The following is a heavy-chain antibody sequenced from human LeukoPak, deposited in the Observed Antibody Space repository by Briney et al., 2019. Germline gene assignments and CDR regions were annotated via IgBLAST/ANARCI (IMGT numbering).Heavy chain of an antibody. CDR2: ISSSGSTI. CDR3: AKEVITMIVVIANNWFDP. J-gene: IGHJ5*02. V-gene: IGHV3-11*01. Sequence: GGSLRLSCAASGFTFSDYYMSWIRQAPGKGLEWVSYISSSGSTIYYADSVKGRFTISRDNAKNSLYLQMNSLRAEDTAVYYCAKEVITMIVVIANNWFDPWGQGTLVTVSS. D-gene: IGHD3-22*01. CDR1: GFTFSDYY.